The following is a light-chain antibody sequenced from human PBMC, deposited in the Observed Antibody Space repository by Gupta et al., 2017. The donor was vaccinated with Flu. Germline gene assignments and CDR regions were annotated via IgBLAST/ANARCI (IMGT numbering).Light chain of an antibody. CDR1: STDVGRDDY. J-gene: IGLJ2*01. CDR3: CSSKNISSRMVV. Sequence: QSALTQPASVSGSPGQSITISCTGTSTDVGRDDYVSWYQQHPGKVPKVMIFDVTNRPSGVATRCSCAKSGDAASPTITTRQDEDEADDYYCSSKNISSRMVVFGGGTKLTVL. CDR2: DVT. V-gene: IGLV2-14*03.